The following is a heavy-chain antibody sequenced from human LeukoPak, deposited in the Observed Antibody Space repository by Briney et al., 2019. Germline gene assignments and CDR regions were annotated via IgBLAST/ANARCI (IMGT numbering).Heavy chain of an antibody. CDR2: IDRDGSRI. CDR3: ARAIGAADSY. D-gene: IGHD6-13*01. J-gene: IGHJ4*02. Sequence: GGSLRLSCAVSGFTFSSYWMHWVRHAPGKGLVWVSRIDRDGSRINYADSVKGRFTISRDNAKKSLYLQMNSLRGEDTAVYYCARAIGAADSYWGQGTLVTVSS. V-gene: IGHV3-74*01. CDR1: GFTFSSYW.